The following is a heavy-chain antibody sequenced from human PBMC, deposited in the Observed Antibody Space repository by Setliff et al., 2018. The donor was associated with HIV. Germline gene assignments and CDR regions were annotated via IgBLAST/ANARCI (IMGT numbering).Heavy chain of an antibody. D-gene: IGHD3-3*02. CDR3: ARDSGTNDHFLSPYYGALDF. CDR2: INPRSGVT. V-gene: IGHV1-2*02. Sequence: ASVKVSCKSSGYTFSDHYIHWVRQAPGQGLQWMRWINPRSGVTKYAQKFQGRFIMTTDTTINTLYMELERLTSDDTALYYCARDSGTNDHFLSPYYGALDFWGLGTLVTVSS. J-gene: IGHJ4*02. CDR1: GYTFSDHY.